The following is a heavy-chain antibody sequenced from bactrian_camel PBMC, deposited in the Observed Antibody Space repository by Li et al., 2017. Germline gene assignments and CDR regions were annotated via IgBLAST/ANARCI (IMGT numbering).Heavy chain of an antibody. J-gene: IGHJ4*01. CDR1: GYTYNRDC. CDR3: AADFRVPCGLRRDAYNY. CDR2: IAGDGRT. D-gene: IGHD5*01. V-gene: IGHV3S53*01. Sequence: HVQLVESGGGLVQPGGSLRLSCAASGYTYNRDCMAWFRQAPGKEREGVAAIAGDGRTNYADSVKDRFTISSDDAKETVYLQMNSLETEDTARYYCAADFRVPCGLRRDAYNYWGQGTQVTVS.